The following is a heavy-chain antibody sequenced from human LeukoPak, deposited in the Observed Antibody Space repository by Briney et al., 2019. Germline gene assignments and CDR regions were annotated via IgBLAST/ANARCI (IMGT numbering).Heavy chain of an antibody. CDR1: GGSIRSSSYY. CDR2: IYYSGST. CDR3: ARTAIVLLWFGELPYDAFDI. D-gene: IGHD3-10*01. V-gene: IGHV4-39*01. J-gene: IGHJ3*02. Sequence: PSETLSLTCTVSGGSIRSSSYYWGWIRQPPGKGLEWIGSIYYSGSTYYNPSLKSRVTISVDTSKNQFSLKLSSVTAADTAVYYCARTAIVLLWFGELPYDAFDIWGQGTMVTVSS.